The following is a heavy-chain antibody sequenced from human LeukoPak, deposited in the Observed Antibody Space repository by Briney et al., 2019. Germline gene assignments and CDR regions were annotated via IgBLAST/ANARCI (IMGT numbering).Heavy chain of an antibody. V-gene: IGHV4-34*01. J-gene: IGHJ4*02. Sequence: SETLSLTCAVYGGSFSGYYWSWIRQPPGKGLEWIGEINHSGSTNYNPSLKSRVTISVDTSKNQFSLKLSSVTAADTAVYYCARHPGSSGWLPGFDYWGQGTLVTVSS. CDR3: ARHPGSSGWLPGFDY. CDR1: GGSFSGYY. CDR2: INHSGST. D-gene: IGHD6-19*01.